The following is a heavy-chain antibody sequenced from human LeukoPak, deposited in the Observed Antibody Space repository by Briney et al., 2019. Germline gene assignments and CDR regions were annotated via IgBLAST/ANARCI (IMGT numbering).Heavy chain of an antibody. Sequence: GGSLRLSCAASGFSFRSFSMNWVRQAPGKGLEWVAGTSYDGSNKYYADSVKGRFTISRDNSKNMLYLQMNSLREDTALYYCGKDSAFGVVPRGFDYWGQGTLVTVSS. V-gene: IGHV3-30*18. CDR2: TSYDGSNK. D-gene: IGHD3-3*01. CDR3: GKDSAFGVVPRGFDY. CDR1: GFSFRSFS. J-gene: IGHJ4*02.